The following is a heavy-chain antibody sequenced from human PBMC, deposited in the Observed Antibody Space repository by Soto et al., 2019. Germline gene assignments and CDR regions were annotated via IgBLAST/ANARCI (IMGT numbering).Heavy chain of an antibody. CDR2: INPFGGSA. V-gene: IGHV1-46*01. J-gene: IGHJ4*02. Sequence: GASVKVSCKASGYTFTSYYMHWVRQAPGQGLEWMGIINPFGGSATHAQKFQGRITMTRDKSTSSVFMELTSLTSEDAAVYYCARDYLSSKPSLSYFDYWGQGALVTVSS. D-gene: IGHD4-4*01. CDR3: ARDYLSSKPSLSYFDY. CDR1: GYTFTSYY.